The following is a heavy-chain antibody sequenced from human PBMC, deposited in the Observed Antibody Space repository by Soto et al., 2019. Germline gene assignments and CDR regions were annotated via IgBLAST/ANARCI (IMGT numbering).Heavy chain of an antibody. J-gene: IGHJ5*02. D-gene: IGHD6-13*01. Sequence: QVQLQESGPGLVQPSGTLSLTCAVSGDSINNSHWWSWVRQTPGKGLEWSGETYHSGTTNYNPSLTTRVTISIDKSQTQFSLKMNSVTAADTAVYYCAREVNSSPARGPNWFDPWGQGTLVTVSS. CDR2: TYHSGTT. CDR1: GDSINNSHW. CDR3: AREVNSSPARGPNWFDP. V-gene: IGHV4-4*02.